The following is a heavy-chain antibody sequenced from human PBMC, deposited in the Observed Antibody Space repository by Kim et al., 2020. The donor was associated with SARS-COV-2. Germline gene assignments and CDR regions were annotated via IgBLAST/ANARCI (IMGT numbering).Heavy chain of an antibody. D-gene: IGHD4-17*01. CDR2: ITSSSSYI. Sequence: GGSLRLSCAASGFTFSSSTMNWVRQAPGKGLEWVSSITSSSSYIYYADSVKGRFTISRDNAKNSLYLQMNSLRAEDKAVYYCARDGRWPIDYYGMDVWGQGTTVTVSS. CDR3: ARDGRWPIDYYGMDV. CDR1: GFTFSSST. V-gene: IGHV3-21*01. J-gene: IGHJ6*02.